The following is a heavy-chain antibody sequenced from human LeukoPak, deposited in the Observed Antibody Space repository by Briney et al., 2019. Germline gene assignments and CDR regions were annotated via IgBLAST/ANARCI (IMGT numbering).Heavy chain of an antibody. CDR2: IYPDDSDT. Sequence: GESLKISCKGSGYIFSIYWIAWVRQMPGEGLECMGIIYPDDSDTRYSPPFQGRVIISADKSINTAYLHWSSLEASDTAVYYCVRGGKDGYRYYDFWGQGTLVTVSS. CDR1: GYIFSIYW. V-gene: IGHV5-51*01. CDR3: VRGGKDGYRYYDF. D-gene: IGHD5-24*01. J-gene: IGHJ4*02.